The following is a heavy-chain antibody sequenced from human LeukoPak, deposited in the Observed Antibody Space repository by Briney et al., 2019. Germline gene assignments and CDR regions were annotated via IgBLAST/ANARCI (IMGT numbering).Heavy chain of an antibody. CDR3: TRRAAQWHFDL. CDR1: GFNFDDYA. CDR2: INWKTGNG. Sequence: PGRSLRLSCAVSGFNFDDYAMHWVRRAPGRGLEGVSGINWKTGNGIYADSVKGRFTISRDNAKNSMYLHRSSLRAEATAWLYCTRRAAQWHFDLWGRGTLLTVSS. D-gene: IGHD6-25*01. J-gene: IGHJ2*01. V-gene: IGHV3-9*01.